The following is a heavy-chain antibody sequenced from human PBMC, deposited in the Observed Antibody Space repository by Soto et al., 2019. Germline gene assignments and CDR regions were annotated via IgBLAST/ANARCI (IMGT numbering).Heavy chain of an antibody. CDR2: TYYRSKWYN. V-gene: IGHV6-1*01. D-gene: IGHD3-22*01. J-gene: IGHJ3*02. CDR1: GDSVSSNSAA. CDR3: ARVNFDRSAQWRYAFDI. Sequence: SQTLSLTCAISGDSVSSNSAAWNWIRPSPSRGLEWLGRTYYRSKWYNDYAVSVKSRITINPDTSKNQFSLQLNSVTPEDTAVYYCARVNFDRSAQWRYAFDIWGQGTMVTVPS.